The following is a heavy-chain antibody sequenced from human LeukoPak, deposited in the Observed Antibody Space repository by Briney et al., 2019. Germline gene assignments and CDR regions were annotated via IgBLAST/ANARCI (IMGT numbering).Heavy chain of an antibody. V-gene: IGHV4-59*01. CDR3: ARDAEIAVAGAFDI. Sequence: SETLSLTCTVSGGSISSYYWSWIRQPPGKGLEWIGYIYYSGSTNYNPSLKSRVTISVDTSKNQFSLKLSSVTAADTAVYYCARDAEIAVAGAFDIWGQGTMVTVSS. D-gene: IGHD6-19*01. CDR1: GGSISSYY. CDR2: IYYSGST. J-gene: IGHJ3*02.